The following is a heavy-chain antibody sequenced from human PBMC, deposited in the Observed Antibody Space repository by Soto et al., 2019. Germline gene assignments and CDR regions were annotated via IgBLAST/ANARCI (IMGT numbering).Heavy chain of an antibody. V-gene: IGHV5-51*01. J-gene: IGHJ3*02. CDR1: GYSFTSYW. D-gene: IGHD6-13*01. CDR2: IYPGDSDT. CDR3: ARQHSSSWYGDAFDI. Sequence: EVQLVQSGAEVKKPGESLKISCKGSGYSFTSYWIGWVRQMPGKGLEWMGIIYPGDSDTRYSPSFQGQVTISADKSISTAYLQWSSLKASDTAMYYCARQHSSSWYGDAFDIWGQGTMVTVSS.